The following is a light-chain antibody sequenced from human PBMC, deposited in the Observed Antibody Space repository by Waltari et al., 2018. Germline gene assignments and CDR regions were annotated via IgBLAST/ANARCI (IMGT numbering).Light chain of an antibody. CDR1: SSTIRSNS. V-gene: IGLV1-44*01. J-gene: IGLJ3*02. CDR2: SDN. CDR3: AAWDDSLNVWV. Sequence: QSVLTQPPSASGTPGQRVSISCSGSSSTIRSNSVHWYQQLPGPAPKLLIYSDNQRPSGVPDRFSGSKSGTSASLAISGLQSEDEADYYCAAWDDSLNVWVFGGGTKLTVL.